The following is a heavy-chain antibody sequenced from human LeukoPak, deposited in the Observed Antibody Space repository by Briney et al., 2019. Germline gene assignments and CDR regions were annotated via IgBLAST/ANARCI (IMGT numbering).Heavy chain of an antibody. J-gene: IGHJ4*02. CDR3: ARERTVADETGFDY. V-gene: IGHV3-30-3*01. D-gene: IGHD6-19*01. CDR1: GFPFSVYA. CDR2: VSYDGNSK. Sequence: GGSLRLSCAVSGFPFSVYAMHWFRLAPGKGLQWVAVVSYDGNSKLYADSVKGRLTASRDNSRNTLYLQMNSLRDEDTAMYYCARERTVADETGFDYWGQGTLVTVSS.